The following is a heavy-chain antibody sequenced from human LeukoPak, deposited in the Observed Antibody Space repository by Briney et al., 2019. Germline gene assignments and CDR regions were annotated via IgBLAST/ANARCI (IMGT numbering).Heavy chain of an antibody. J-gene: IGHJ6*02. CDR2: IYYSGST. D-gene: IGHD4-17*01. Sequence: SETLSLTCTVSGGSISSYYWSWIRQPPGKGLEWIRYIYYSGSTNYNPSLKSRVTISVDTSKNQFSLKLSSVTAADTAVYYCARADYGDYYYYYGMDVWGQGTTVTVSS. CDR3: ARADYGDYYYYYGMDV. V-gene: IGHV4-59*01. CDR1: GGSISSYY.